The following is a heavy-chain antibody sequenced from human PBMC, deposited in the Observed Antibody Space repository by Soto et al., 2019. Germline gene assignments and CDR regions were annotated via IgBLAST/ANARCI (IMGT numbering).Heavy chain of an antibody. J-gene: IGHJ6*02. CDR3: ARVGCSGGSCYWGGLYGMDV. CDR2: IYYSGST. Sequence: QVQLQESGPGLVKPSETLSLTCTVSGGSVSSGSYYWSWIRQPPGKGLEWIGYIYYSGSTNYNPSLKSRVTISVDPSKNQFSLKLSSVTAADTAVYYCARVGCSGGSCYWGGLYGMDVWGQGTTVTVSS. V-gene: IGHV4-61*01. D-gene: IGHD2-15*01. CDR1: GGSVSSGSYY.